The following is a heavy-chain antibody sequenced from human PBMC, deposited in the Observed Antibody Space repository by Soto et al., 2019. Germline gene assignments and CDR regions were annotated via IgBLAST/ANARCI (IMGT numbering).Heavy chain of an antibody. Sequence: QVQLQESGPGLVKPSGTLSLTCDVSGDSISNNYWWTWVRQPPGRGLEWIGEIFHSGTTNYNPPPKNRVHISVDKFHNRFSLMLRSVTAADTAIYYCARGDFWSGSDYWGQGILVTVSS. CDR1: GDSISNNYW. D-gene: IGHD3-3*01. CDR2: IFHSGTT. J-gene: IGHJ4*02. CDR3: ARGDFWSGSDY. V-gene: IGHV4-4*02.